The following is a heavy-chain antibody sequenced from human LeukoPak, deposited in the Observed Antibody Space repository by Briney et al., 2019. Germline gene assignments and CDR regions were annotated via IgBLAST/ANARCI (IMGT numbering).Heavy chain of an antibody. D-gene: IGHD2-2*01. CDR1: GGSISSYY. V-gene: IGHV4-4*07. CDR2: IYTIGST. Sequence: KPSETLSLTCTVSGGSISSYYWNWIRQPAGKGLEWIGRIYTIGSTNYNPSLKSRVTMSVDTSKNQFSLKLSSVTAADTAVYYYARDALYCSSTSCYRYWYFDLWGRGTLVTVSS. J-gene: IGHJ2*01. CDR3: ARDALYCSSTSCYRYWYFDL.